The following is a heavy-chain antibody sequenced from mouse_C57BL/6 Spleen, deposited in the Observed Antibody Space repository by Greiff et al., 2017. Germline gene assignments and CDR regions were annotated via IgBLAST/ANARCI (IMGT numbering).Heavy chain of an antibody. CDR3: TRDGS. J-gene: IGHJ3*01. D-gene: IGHD1-2*01. CDR1: GYTFTDYE. V-gene: IGHV1-15*01. Sequence: VQRVESGAELVRPGASVTLSCKASGYTFTDYEMHWVKQTPVHGLEWIGAIDPETGGTAYNQKFKGKAILTADKSSSTAYMELRSLTSDDSAVYYCTRDGSWGQGTLVTVSA. CDR2: IDPETGGT.